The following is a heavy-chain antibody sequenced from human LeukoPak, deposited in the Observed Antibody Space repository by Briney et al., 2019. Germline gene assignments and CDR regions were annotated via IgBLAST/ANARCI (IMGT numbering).Heavy chain of an antibody. Sequence: GGSLRLSRAASGFTVSSNYMSWVRQAPGKGLEWVSVIYSGGSTYYADSVKGRFTISRDNSKNTPYLQMNSLRAEDTAVYYCARGPFDYWGQGTLVTVSS. CDR1: GFTVSSNY. V-gene: IGHV3-66*02. J-gene: IGHJ4*02. CDR3: ARGPFDY. CDR2: IYSGGST.